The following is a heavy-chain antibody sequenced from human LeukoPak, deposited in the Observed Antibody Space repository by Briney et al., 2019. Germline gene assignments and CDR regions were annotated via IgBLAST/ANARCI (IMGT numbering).Heavy chain of an antibody. CDR2: IYYSGST. CDR3: ARHHYISGSNFDY. J-gene: IGHJ4*02. CDR1: GGSISSYY. Sequence: PSETLSLTCTVSGGSISSYYWSWIRQPPGKGLEWIGYIYYSGSTNYNPSLKSRVTISVDTSKNQFSLKLSSVTAADTAVYYCARHHYISGSNFDYWGQGTLVTVSS. V-gene: IGHV4-59*08. D-gene: IGHD3-22*01.